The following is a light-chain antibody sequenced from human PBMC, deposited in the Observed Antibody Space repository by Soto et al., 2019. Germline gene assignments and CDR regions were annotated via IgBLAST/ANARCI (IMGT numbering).Light chain of an antibody. J-gene: IGKJ1*01. CDR3: QQYNSYSTWT. CDR1: QNINDY. V-gene: IGKV1-5*01. Sequence: DIQMTHALSTLSASIRDRVTITCRASQNINDYLAWYQQKPGKSPKVLIYDASSLESGVPSRFSGSGSGTEFTLTISSLQPDDFATYYCQQYNSYSTWTFGQGTKVDIK. CDR2: DAS.